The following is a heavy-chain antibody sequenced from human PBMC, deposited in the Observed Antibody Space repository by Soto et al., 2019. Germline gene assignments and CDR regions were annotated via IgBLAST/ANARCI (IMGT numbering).Heavy chain of an antibody. V-gene: IGHV4-31*03. CDR1: GGSISSGGYY. CDR2: IYYSGST. J-gene: IGHJ6*02. Sequence: PSETLSLTCTVSGGSISSGGYYWSWIRQHPGKGLEWIGYIYYSGSTYYNPSLKSRVTISVDTSKNQFSLKLSSVTAADTAVYYCACTRIAMVRGVIIHPAYGMDVWGQGTTVTVSS. CDR3: ACTRIAMVRGVIIHPAYGMDV. D-gene: IGHD3-10*01.